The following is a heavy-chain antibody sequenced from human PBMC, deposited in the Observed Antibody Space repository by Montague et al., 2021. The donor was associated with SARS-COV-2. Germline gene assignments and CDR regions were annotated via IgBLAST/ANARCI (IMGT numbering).Heavy chain of an antibody. CDR2: INHSGST. CDR3: ASGGIGFGQWLGNYYYYGMDV. CDR1: GGSFSGYY. D-gene: IGHD6-19*01. J-gene: IGHJ6*02. V-gene: IGHV4-34*01. Sequence: SETLSLACAVYGGSFSGYYWSWIRQPPGKGLEWIGEINHSGSTNYNPSLKIQGTISVYTSKNQFSLKLSSVTAADTAVYYCASGGIGFGQWLGNYYYYGMDVWGQGTTVTVSS.